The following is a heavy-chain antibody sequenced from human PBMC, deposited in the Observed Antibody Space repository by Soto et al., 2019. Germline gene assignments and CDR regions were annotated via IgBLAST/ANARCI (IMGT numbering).Heavy chain of an antibody. V-gene: IGHV3-30-3*01. D-gene: IGHD5-18*01. CDR3: ARDDGASXRYSYGVLYYYYYGMDV. Sequence: GGSLRLSCAASGFTFSSYAMHWVRQAPGKGLEWVAVISYDGSNKYYADSVKGRFTISRDNSKNTLYLQMNSLRAEDTAVYYCARDDGASXRYSYGVLYYYYYGMDVWGQGTTVTVSS. J-gene: IGHJ6*02. CDR2: ISYDGSNK. CDR1: GFTFSSYA.